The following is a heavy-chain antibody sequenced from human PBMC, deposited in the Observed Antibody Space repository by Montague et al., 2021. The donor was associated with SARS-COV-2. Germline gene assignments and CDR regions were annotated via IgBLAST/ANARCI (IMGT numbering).Heavy chain of an antibody. Sequence: SLRLSCVASGFTFSSYAMHWVRQAPGKGLEWVAVISYDGSNKYYADSVKGRFTISRDNSKNTLYLQMNSLRVEDTAVYYCARAQGGNYYYGMDVWGQGTTVTVSS. CDR3: ARAQGGNYYYGMDV. D-gene: IGHD3-16*01. CDR1: GFTFSSYA. CDR2: ISYDGSNK. V-gene: IGHV3-30-3*01. J-gene: IGHJ6*02.